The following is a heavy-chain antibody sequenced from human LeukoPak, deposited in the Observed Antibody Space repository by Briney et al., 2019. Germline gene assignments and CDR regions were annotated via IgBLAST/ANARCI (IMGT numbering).Heavy chain of an antibody. V-gene: IGHV4-34*01. D-gene: IGHD4-17*01. CDR2: INHSGST. J-gene: IGHJ4*02. CDR3: ARESFDYGFDY. CDR1: GGSFSGYY. Sequence: PSETLSLTCAVYGGSFSGYYWSWIRQPPGKGLEWIGEINHSGSTNYNPSLKSRVTISVDTSKNQFSLKLSSVTAADTAVYYCARESFDYGFDYWGQGTLVTVSS.